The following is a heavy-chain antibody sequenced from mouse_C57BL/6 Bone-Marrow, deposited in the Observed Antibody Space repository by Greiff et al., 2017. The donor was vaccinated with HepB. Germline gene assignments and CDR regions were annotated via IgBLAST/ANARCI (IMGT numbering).Heavy chain of an antibody. CDR3: ARENYDYDKGYFDY. CDR2: INPSNGGT. D-gene: IGHD2-4*01. CDR1: GYTFTSYW. J-gene: IGHJ2*01. V-gene: IGHV1-53*01. Sequence: QVHVKQPGTELVKPGASVKLSCKASGYTFTSYWMHWVKQRPGQGLEWIGNINPSNGGTNYNEKFKSKATLTVDKSSSTAYMQLSSLTSEDSAVYYCARENYDYDKGYFDYWGQGTTLTVSS.